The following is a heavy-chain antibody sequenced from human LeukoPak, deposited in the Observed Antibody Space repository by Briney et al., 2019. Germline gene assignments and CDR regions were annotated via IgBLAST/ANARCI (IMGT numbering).Heavy chain of an antibody. J-gene: IGHJ4*02. CDR2: ISSSSSTI. V-gene: IGHV3-48*01. CDR1: GFTFSSYE. Sequence: GGSLRLSCAASGFTFSSYEMNWVRQAPGKGLEWVSYISSSSSTIYYADSVKGRFTISRDNAKNSLDLQINSLRAEDTAVYYCAKDGVVDIVATLIYWGQGTLVTVSS. CDR3: AKDGVVDIVATLIY. D-gene: IGHD5-12*01.